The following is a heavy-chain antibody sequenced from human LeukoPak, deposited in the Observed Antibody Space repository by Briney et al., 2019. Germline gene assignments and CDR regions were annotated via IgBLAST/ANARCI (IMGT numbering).Heavy chain of an antibody. CDR3: ARDGTLLDAFDI. CDR2: IYTSGST. V-gene: IGHV4-61*02. Sequence: SQTLSLTCTVSGGSISSGSYYWSWIRQPAGKGLEWIGRIYTSGSTNYNPSLKSRVTMSVGTSKNQFSLKLSSVTAADTAVYYCARDGTLLDAFDIWGQGTMVTVSS. J-gene: IGHJ3*02. CDR1: GGSISSGSYY. D-gene: IGHD6-13*01.